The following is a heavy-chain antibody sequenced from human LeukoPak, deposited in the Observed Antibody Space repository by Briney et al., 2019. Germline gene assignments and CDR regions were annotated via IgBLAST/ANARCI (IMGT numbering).Heavy chain of an antibody. CDR2: ISSSSSYI. V-gene: IGHV3-21*01. D-gene: IGHD3-3*01. Sequence: GGSLRLSCAASGFTFSSYSMNWVRQAPGKGLEWVSSISSSSSYIYYADSVNGRFTISRDNAKNSLYLQMNSLRAEDTAVYYCASGVLRFLEWLPLDAFDIWGQGTMVTVSS. CDR1: GFTFSSYS. J-gene: IGHJ3*02. CDR3: ASGVLRFLEWLPLDAFDI.